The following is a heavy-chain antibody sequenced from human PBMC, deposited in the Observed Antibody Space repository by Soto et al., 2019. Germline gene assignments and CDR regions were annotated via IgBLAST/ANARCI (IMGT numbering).Heavy chain of an antibody. CDR2: ISYDGSNK. CDR1: GFTFSSYG. Sequence: GGSLRLSCAASGFTFSSYGMHWVRQAPGKGLEWVAGISYDGSNKYHVDSVQGRFTISRDNSKDTLYLQMTRLRVEDTAVYYCAKDQWELHGGFDVWGQGTMVTVSS. J-gene: IGHJ3*01. D-gene: IGHD1-26*01. CDR3: AKDQWELHGGFDV. V-gene: IGHV3-30*18.